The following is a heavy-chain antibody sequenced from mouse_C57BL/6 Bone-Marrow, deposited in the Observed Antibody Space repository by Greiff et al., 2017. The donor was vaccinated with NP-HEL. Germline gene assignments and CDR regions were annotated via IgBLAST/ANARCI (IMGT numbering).Heavy chain of an antibody. CDR3: VRHLRSWFAY. J-gene: IGHJ3*01. CDR2: IRSKSNNYAT. Sequence: EVQGVESGGGLVQPKGSLKLSCAASGFSFNTYAMNWVRQAPGKGLEWVARIRSKSNNYATYYADSVKDRFTISRDDSESMLYLQMNNLKTEDTAMYYCVRHLRSWFAYWGQGTLVTVSA. V-gene: IGHV10-1*01. D-gene: IGHD2-12*01. CDR1: GFSFNTYA.